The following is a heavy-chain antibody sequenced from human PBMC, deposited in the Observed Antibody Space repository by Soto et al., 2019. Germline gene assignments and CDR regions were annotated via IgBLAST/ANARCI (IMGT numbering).Heavy chain of an antibody. CDR1: GFTFSRYW. CDR3: VRPEHGFDP. J-gene: IGHJ5*02. V-gene: IGHV3-74*01. Sequence: EVQLVESGGGLVQPGGSLRLSCAASGFTFSRYWMHWVRQAPGKGLVWVSRINGDGSITIYADSVKGRFTISRDNAKNTLYLQMNSRRAEDTAVYYCVRPEHGFDPWGQGTLVTVSS. CDR2: INGDGSIT.